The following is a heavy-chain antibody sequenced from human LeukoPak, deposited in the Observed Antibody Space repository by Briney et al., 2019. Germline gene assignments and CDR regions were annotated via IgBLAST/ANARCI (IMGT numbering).Heavy chain of an antibody. D-gene: IGHD2-2*01. Sequence: ASVKVSCKASGYTFTSYGISWVRQAPGQGLEWMGWISAYNGNTNYAQKLQGRVTMTTDTSTSTAYMELRSLRSDDTAVYYCARRVVPAARTYNWFDSWGQGTLVTVSS. V-gene: IGHV1-18*01. CDR1: GYTFTSYG. J-gene: IGHJ5*01. CDR2: ISAYNGNT. CDR3: ARRVVPAARTYNWFDS.